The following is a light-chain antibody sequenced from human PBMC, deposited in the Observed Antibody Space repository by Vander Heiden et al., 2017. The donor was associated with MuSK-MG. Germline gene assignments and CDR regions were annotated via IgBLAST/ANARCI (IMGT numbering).Light chain of an antibody. CDR1: QGIRSF. Sequence: DIQLTQSPSFLSASVGDRVTITCRASQGIRSFLAWYQQKPGKAPKLLIYVASTLQRGVPSRFSGSGSGTDLTLTISSLQPEDFATYYCQQLKSYPPAFGGGTKVEIK. V-gene: IGKV1-9*01. CDR2: VAS. J-gene: IGKJ4*01. CDR3: QQLKSYPPA.